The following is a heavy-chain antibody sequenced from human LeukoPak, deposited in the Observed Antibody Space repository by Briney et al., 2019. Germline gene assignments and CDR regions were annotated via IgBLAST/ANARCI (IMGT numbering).Heavy chain of an antibody. CDR2: IYYSGST. CDR1: GGSISSSSYY. Sequence: SETLSLTCTVSGGSISSSSYYWGWIRQPPGKGLEWIGSIYYSGSTYYNPSLKSRVTISVDTSKNQFSLKLSSVTAADTAAYYCARHQSYSGSPAPFDYWGQGTLLTVSS. D-gene: IGHD1-26*01. V-gene: IGHV4-39*01. J-gene: IGHJ4*02. CDR3: ARHQSYSGSPAPFDY.